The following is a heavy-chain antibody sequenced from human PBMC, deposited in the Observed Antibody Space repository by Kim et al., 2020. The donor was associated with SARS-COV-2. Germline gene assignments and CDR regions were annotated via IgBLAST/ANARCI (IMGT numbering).Heavy chain of an antibody. CDR3: ANSFGYAFGY. V-gene: IGHV3-7*03. CDR2: SVK. J-gene: IGHJ4*02. D-gene: IGHD2-15*01. Sequence: SVKFYGDSVKGRTTISRDNAKNSLYLEMDTLRVEDTAVYYCANSFGYAFGYWGQGTKVTVSS.